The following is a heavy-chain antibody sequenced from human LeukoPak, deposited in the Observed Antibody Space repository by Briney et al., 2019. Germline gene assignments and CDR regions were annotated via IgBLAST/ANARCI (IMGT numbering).Heavy chain of an antibody. CDR3: ARGGRGYSSSWFRVDDAFDI. V-gene: IGHV4-34*01. CDR1: GGSFSGYY. Sequence: SETLSLTCAVYGGSFSGYYWSWIRQPPGKGLEWIGEINHSGSTNYNPSLKSRVTISVDTSKNQFSLKLSSVTAADTAEYYCARGGRGYSSSWFRVDDAFDIWGQGTMVTVSS. D-gene: IGHD6-13*01. J-gene: IGHJ3*02. CDR2: INHSGST.